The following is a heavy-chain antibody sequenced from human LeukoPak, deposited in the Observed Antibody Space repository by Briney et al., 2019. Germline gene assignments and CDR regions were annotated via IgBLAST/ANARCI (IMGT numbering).Heavy chain of an antibody. Sequence: GGSLRLSCAASGFTFSSYSMNWVRQAPGKGLEWVSSISSSSSYIYYADSVKGRFTISRDNAKNSLYLQMNSLRAEDTAVYYCARERAAAGTGDAFDIWGQGTMVTVSS. CDR2: ISSSSSYI. V-gene: IGHV3-21*01. D-gene: IGHD6-13*01. CDR3: ARERAAAGTGDAFDI. CDR1: GFTFSSYS. J-gene: IGHJ3*02.